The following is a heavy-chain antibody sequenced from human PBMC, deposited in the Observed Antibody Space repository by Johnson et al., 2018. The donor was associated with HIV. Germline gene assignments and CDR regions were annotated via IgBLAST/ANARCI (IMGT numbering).Heavy chain of an antibody. J-gene: IGHJ3*02. CDR2: IYSGGGT. Sequence: EQLVESGGGLVQPGGSLRLSCVASGFTVSSNYMNWVRQAPGKGLEWVSVIYSGGGTYYADSVTGRFTISRDNSKNSLYLQMNSLRAEDTAVYYCARGYCSGGSCYSEYAFDIWGQGTMVTVSS. V-gene: IGHV3-66*01. D-gene: IGHD2-15*01. CDR3: ARGYCSGGSCYSEYAFDI. CDR1: GFTVSSNY.